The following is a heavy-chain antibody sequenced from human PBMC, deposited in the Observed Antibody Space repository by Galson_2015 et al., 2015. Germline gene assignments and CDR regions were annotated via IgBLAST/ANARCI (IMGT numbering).Heavy chain of an antibody. Sequence: SLRLSCAASGFTLSSHAMHWVRQAPGKGLEWVAVISYDGSNKFYADSVKGRFTISRDNSKNTLYLQMNSLRPEDTAVYYCARVGGDIAARTWGYFDYWGQGTLVTVSS. CDR2: ISYDGSNK. CDR3: ARVGGDIAARTWGYFDY. V-gene: IGHV3-30-3*01. CDR1: GFTLSSHA. D-gene: IGHD6-6*01. J-gene: IGHJ4*02.